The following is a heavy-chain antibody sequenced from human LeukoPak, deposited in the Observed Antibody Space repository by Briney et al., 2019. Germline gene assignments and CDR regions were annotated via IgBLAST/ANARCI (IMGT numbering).Heavy chain of an antibody. CDR3: ARGFLGRYFDWLLNEYYFDY. J-gene: IGHJ4*02. CDR2: ISAYNGNT. Sequence: ASVKVSCKASGYTFTSYDISWVRQAPGQGLEWMGWISAYNGNTNYAQKLQGRVTMTTDTSTSTAYMELRSLRSDDTAVYYCARGFLGRYFDWLLNEYYFDYWGQGTLVTVSS. V-gene: IGHV1-18*01. D-gene: IGHD3-9*01. CDR1: GYTFTSYD.